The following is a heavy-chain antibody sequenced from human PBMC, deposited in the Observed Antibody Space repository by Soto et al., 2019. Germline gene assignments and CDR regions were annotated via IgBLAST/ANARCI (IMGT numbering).Heavy chain of an antibody. CDR2: MNPNSGNT. Sequence: ASVKVSCKASGYTFINYYINWVRQATGQGLEWMGWMNPNSGNTGYAQKFQGRVTMTRNTSITTAYMELSSLRSEDTAVYYCARGIRKCSGGSCFIWFDPWGQGALVTV. J-gene: IGHJ5*02. CDR3: ARGIRKCSGGSCFIWFDP. D-gene: IGHD2-15*01. V-gene: IGHV1-8*01. CDR1: GYTFINYY.